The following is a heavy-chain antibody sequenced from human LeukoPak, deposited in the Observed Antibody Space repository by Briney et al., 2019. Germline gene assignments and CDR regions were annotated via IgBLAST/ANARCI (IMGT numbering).Heavy chain of an antibody. J-gene: IGHJ4*02. CDR3: ITPLPYSAQ. CDR2: IKPKTDGEAT. Sequence: GGSLRLSCAASGFTGSNNYVNWVRQAPGKGLEWVGRIKPKTDGEATEYAAPVKDRFSISRDDSKSMMYLQMNSLKTEDTAVYYCITPLPYSAQGGQGTLVTVSS. D-gene: IGHD2-21*01. V-gene: IGHV3-15*07. CDR1: GFTGSNNY.